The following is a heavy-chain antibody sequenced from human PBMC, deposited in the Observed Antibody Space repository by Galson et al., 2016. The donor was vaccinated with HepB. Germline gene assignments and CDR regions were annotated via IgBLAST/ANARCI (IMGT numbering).Heavy chain of an antibody. Sequence: SLRLSCAASGFTFSNYDMHWVRQVTGRGLEWISAVGTTGDTHYPDSVKGRFTISRENAKNSFYLQMDSLRAGDTAVYYCVRGIDPWGQGTLVTVSS. J-gene: IGHJ5*02. CDR3: VRGIDP. CDR2: VGTTGDT. CDR1: GFTFSNYD. V-gene: IGHV3-13*01.